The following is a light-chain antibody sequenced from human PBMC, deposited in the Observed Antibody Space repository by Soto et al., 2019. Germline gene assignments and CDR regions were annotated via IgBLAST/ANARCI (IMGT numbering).Light chain of an antibody. J-gene: IGKJ1*01. CDR2: GAS. Sequence: EIVLTQSPGSLSLSPGQRATLSCRASQSVDTTFFAWYQKKPGQAPRLLIQGASKRATGIPDRFSGSGSGTDFTLSISRLEPEYFAVYYCQQYMSSVTFGQGTKVEIK. V-gene: IGKV3-20*01. CDR1: QSVDTTF. CDR3: QQYMSSVT.